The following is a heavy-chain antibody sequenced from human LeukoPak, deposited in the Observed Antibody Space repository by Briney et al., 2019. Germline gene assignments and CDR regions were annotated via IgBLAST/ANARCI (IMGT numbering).Heavy chain of an antibody. CDR3: ARRPTGDPKFDY. J-gene: IGHJ4*02. Sequence: SETLSLTCTVSGGSISSYYWSWIRQPPGKALEWIGYIYSSGSTYYNPSLKSRVTISVDTSKNRFSLKLSTVTAADTAVYYCARRPTGDPKFDYWGQGTLVTVSS. V-gene: IGHV4-59*08. CDR2: IYSSGST. CDR1: GGSISSYY. D-gene: IGHD7-27*01.